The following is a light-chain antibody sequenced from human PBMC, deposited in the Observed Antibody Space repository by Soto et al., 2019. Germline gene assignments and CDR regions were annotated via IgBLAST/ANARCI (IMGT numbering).Light chain of an antibody. V-gene: IGKV3-11*01. CDR2: DAS. CDR1: KSCSSY. Sequence: EIVLTQSPATLSLSPGERASLSCRASKSCSSYLAGYQQKPGQAPRLLIYDASNRATGIPPRFSGSGSGTDFTLTINSLEPDDFAVYYCQQRDSWPITFGQGTRLEIK. CDR3: QQRDSWPIT. J-gene: IGKJ5*01.